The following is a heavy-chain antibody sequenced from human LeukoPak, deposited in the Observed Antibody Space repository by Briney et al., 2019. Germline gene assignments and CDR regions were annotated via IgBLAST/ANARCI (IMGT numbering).Heavy chain of an antibody. V-gene: IGHV3-23*01. J-gene: IGHJ5*02. CDR3: AKDDYYGSRLKINWFDP. Sequence: PGGSLRLSCATSGFTFSSYAMSWVRQAPGKGLEWVSAISGSGGSTYYADSVKGRFTISRDNSKNTLYLQMNSLRAEDTAVYYCAKDDYYGSRLKINWFDPWGQGTLVTVSS. CDR1: GFTFSSYA. CDR2: ISGSGGST. D-gene: IGHD3-10*01.